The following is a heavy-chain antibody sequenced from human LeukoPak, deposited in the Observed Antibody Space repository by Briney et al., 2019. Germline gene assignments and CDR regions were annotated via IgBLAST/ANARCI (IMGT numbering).Heavy chain of an antibody. V-gene: IGHV3-30*03. D-gene: IGHD3-22*01. CDR2: ISDDGINK. CDR1: GFTFSSYA. CDR3: ARGRYYYDISGYSTYYFDY. Sequence: GGSLRLSCAASGFTFSSYAMSWVRQAPDKGLGWVALISDDGINKYYEDSVKGRFTIARDNSKDTLFLQMNSLRPEDTAVYYCARGRYYYDISGYSTYYFDYWGQGTLVTVSS. J-gene: IGHJ4*02.